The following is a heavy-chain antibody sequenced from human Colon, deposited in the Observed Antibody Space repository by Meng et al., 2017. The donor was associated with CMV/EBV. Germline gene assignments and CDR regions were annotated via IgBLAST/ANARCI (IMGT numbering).Heavy chain of an antibody. CDR2: IYGDGYT. CDR3: HGSGGYSY. V-gene: IGHV3-53*01. CDR1: GFDVSDNH. J-gene: IGHJ4*02. Sequence: GGSLRLSCVVSGFDVSDNHINWVRQAPGKGLEWVSTIYGDGYTHSADSVKGRFAISRDNSKNRVFLQMNSLRAEDTAIYYCHGSGGYSYWGQG. D-gene: IGHD1-26*01.